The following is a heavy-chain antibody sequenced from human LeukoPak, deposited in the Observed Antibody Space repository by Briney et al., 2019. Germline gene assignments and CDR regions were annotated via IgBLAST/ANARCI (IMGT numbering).Heavy chain of an antibody. Sequence: GGSLRLSCAASGFTFSDYYMNWVRQAPGKGREWVSSISNRRCYIYYADSLKGRFTLSRDNAKHSLYLQMNRLRAEDTAIYCCARDRVAEAGTPIDYWGEGTLVTV. CDR1: GFTFSDYY. D-gene: IGHD6-19*01. J-gene: IGHJ4*02. V-gene: IGHV3-21*01. CDR3: ARDRVAEAGTPIDY. CDR2: ISNRRCYI.